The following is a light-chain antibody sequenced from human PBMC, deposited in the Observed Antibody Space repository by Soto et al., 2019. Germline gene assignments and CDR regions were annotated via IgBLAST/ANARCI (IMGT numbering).Light chain of an antibody. CDR2: GAS. V-gene: IGKV3-15*01. J-gene: IGKJ1*01. Sequence: EIVMTQSPATLSVSPGERATVSCRASQSVSSNLAWYQQKPGQAPRLLIYGASTRATGIPARFSGSGSGTEFTLTISSLQSEDFAVYYCQQYNNWPPLVTFGQGTRWIS. CDR3: QQYNNWPPLVT. CDR1: QSVSSN.